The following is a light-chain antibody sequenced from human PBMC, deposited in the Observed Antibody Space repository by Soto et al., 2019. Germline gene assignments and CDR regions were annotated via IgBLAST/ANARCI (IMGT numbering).Light chain of an antibody. V-gene: IGKV1-5*01. CDR2: DAS. CDR3: QKYLTYSSLT. CDR1: QSISTW. J-gene: IGKJ4*01. Sequence: DIQMTQSPSTLSASVGDRVTITCRASQSISTWLAWYQQKIGKAPKLLIYDASNLESGVPSRFSGSGSGTEFTLTISRLQPDDFATYYCQKYLTYSSLTFGGGTKVDIK.